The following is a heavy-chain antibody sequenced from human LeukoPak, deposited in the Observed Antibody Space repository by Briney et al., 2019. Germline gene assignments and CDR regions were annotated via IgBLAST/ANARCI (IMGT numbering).Heavy chain of an antibody. CDR1: GFTFSDYY. CDR3: ARGHYDILNWFDP. J-gene: IGHJ5*02. Sequence: GGSLRLSCAASGFTFSDYYMGWIRQAPGKGLEWVSYISSSGSTIYYADSVKGRFTISRDNAKNSLYLQMNSLRAEDTAVYYCARGHYDILNWFDPWGQGTLVTVSS. CDR2: ISSSGSTI. V-gene: IGHV3-11*01. D-gene: IGHD3-9*01.